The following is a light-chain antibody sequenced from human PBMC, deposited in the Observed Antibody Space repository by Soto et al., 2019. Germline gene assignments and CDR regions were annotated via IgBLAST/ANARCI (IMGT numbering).Light chain of an antibody. CDR3: CSYAGSSTYV. CDR2: EAS. J-gene: IGLJ2*01. Sequence: QSALTQPASVSGSPGQSITISRTGTSSNVGSYILVSWYQQHPGKAPKLMIYEASKRPSGVSNRFSGSKSGNTASLTISGLQAEDEADYYCCSYAGSSTYVFGGGTKLTVL. CDR1: SSNVGSYIL. V-gene: IGLV2-23*01.